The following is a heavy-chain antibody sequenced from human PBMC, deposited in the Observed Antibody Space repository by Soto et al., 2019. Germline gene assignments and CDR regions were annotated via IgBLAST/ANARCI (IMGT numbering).Heavy chain of an antibody. V-gene: IGHV1-69*01. CDR3: ARALVRADLVGGRYFGMDV. Sequence: QVQLVQSGAEVKKPVSSVKVSCKASGGTFSSYAISWVRQAPGQGLEWMGGIIPIFGTAKYAQKFQGRVTITADESTRTAYMELSSLRSEKTDVYYCARALVRADLVGGRYFGMDVWGQGPTVTVSS. J-gene: IGHJ6*02. D-gene: IGHD1-26*01. CDR2: IIPIFGTA. CDR1: GGTFSSYA.